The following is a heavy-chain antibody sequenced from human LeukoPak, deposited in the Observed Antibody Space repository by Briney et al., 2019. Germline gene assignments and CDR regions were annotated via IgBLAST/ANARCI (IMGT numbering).Heavy chain of an antibody. V-gene: IGHV3-21*01. D-gene: IGHD3-22*01. CDR1: GFTFSSYN. CDR2: ISSSSSYI. J-gene: IGHJ4*02. CDR3: ARSYDSSGYFIDY. Sequence: GGSLRLSCAASGFTFSSYNMNWVRQAPGKGLEWVSSISSSSSYIYYADSVKGRFTISRDNAKNSLYLQMNSLRAEDTAVYYCARSYDSSGYFIDYWGQGTLVTVSS.